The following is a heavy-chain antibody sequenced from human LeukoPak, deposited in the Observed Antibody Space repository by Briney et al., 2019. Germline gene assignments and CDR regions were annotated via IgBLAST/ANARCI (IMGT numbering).Heavy chain of an antibody. CDR2: ISAYNGNT. CDR1: RYTLTSYG. D-gene: IGHD1-26*01. V-gene: IGHV1-18*01. Sequence: GASVKVSCKASRYTLTSYGISWVGQAPGQGREGMGCISAYNGNTNYAQKLQGRVTMTTDTSTSTEYMELRSLRSDDTAVYYCARSPPHFSDNFDYWGQGTLVTVSS. J-gene: IGHJ4*02. CDR3: ARSPPHFSDNFDY.